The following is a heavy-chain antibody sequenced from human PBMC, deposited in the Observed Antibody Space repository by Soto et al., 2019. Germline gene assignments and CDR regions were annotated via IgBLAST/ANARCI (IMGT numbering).Heavy chain of an antibody. Sequence: QGQLVQSGAEVKKPGSSVKVSCKASGGSFRTYAINWVRQAPGQGLEWMGGIIPMLAAPTYAQKFQGRLTITAEESTTTVYMELSCLTSENTAVYYCARVGPPSPSVIWFFDLWGQGTLVTVSS. CDR3: ARVGPPSPSVIWFFDL. V-gene: IGHV1-69*01. J-gene: IGHJ2*01. CDR1: GGSFRTYA. D-gene: IGHD2-21*01. CDR2: IIPMLAAP.